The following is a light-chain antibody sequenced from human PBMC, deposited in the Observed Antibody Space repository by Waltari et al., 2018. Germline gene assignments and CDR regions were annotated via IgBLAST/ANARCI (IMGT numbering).Light chain of an antibody. CDR3: QQYDSYPWT. CDR1: QSISGW. J-gene: IGKJ1*01. V-gene: IGKV1-5*03. Sequence: DIQMTQSPSTLSASVGDRVTVTCRASQSISGWLAWHQQKPGKAPKLLIYKASSLESGVPSRFSGSGSGTDFTLAISSLQPDDFATYYCQQYDSYPWTFGQGTKVEIK. CDR2: KAS.